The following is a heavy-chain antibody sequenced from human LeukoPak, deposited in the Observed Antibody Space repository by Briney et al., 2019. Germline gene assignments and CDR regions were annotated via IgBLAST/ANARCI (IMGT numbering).Heavy chain of an antibody. CDR2: INQSGST. D-gene: IGHD2-15*01. V-gene: IGHV4-34*01. CDR1: GGSFSVHY. CDR3: ATSYIGGFGKPDY. J-gene: IGHJ4*02. Sequence: SETLSLTCAVSGGSFSVHYWSWIRQPPGKGLEWIGEINQSGSTTYNPSLKSRVTVSVDTSKNQFSLKLSSVTAADTAVYYCATSYIGGFGKPDYWGQGTLVTVSS.